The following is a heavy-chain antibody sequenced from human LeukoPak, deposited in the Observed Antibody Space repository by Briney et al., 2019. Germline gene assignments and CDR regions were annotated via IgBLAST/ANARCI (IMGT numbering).Heavy chain of an antibody. V-gene: IGHV4-4*07. J-gene: IGHJ5*02. D-gene: IGHD3-10*01. CDR1: GYSISSGYY. CDR2: IYTSGST. CDR3: ARDQNYYGSGSYGWFDP. Sequence: SETLSLTCTVSGYSISSGYYWSWIRQPAGKGLEWIGRIYTSGSTNYNPSLKSRVTMSVDTSKNQFSLKLSSVTAADTAVYYCARDQNYYGSGSYGWFDPWGQGTLVTVSS.